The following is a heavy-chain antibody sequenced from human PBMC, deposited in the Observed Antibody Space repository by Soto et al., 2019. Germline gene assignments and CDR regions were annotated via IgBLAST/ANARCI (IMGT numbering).Heavy chain of an antibody. CDR3: ARAALYDILTGYYPPAFDY. CDR1: GGSFSGYY. Sequence: SETLSLTCAVYGGSFSGYYWSWIRQPPGEGLEWIGEINHSGSTNYNPSLKSRVTISVDTSKNQFSLKLSSVTAADTAVYYCARAALYDILTGYYPPAFDYWGQGTLVTVSS. J-gene: IGHJ4*02. CDR2: INHSGST. V-gene: IGHV4-34*01. D-gene: IGHD3-9*01.